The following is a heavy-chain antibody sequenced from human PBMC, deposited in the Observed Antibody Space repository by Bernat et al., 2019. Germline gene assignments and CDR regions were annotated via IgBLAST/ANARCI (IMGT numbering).Heavy chain of an antibody. J-gene: IGHJ3*02. CDR3: AKEGGYCSGGSCYSDAFDI. V-gene: IGHV3-23*01. D-gene: IGHD2-15*01. Sequence: EVQLLESGGGLVQPGGSLRLSCAASGFTFSSYAMSWVRQAPGKGLEWVSAISGSGGSTYYADSVKGRFTISRDNSKNTLYLQMNSLRAEDMAVYYCAKEGGYCSGGSCYSDAFDIWGQGTMVTVSS. CDR2: ISGSGGST. CDR1: GFTFSSYA.